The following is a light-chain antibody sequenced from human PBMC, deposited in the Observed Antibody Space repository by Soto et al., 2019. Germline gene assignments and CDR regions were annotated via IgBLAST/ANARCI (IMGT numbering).Light chain of an antibody. Sequence: QSVLTQPAPVSGSPGQSIAISCTGTSSDVRGYNYVSWYQQHPGKAPKLIIYDVTNRPSGVSNRFSGSKSGNTASLTISGLQAEDEADYYCSSYTSSSTYVFGTGTKVTVL. CDR2: DVT. J-gene: IGLJ1*01. V-gene: IGLV2-14*01. CDR1: SSDVRGYNY. CDR3: SSYTSSSTYV.